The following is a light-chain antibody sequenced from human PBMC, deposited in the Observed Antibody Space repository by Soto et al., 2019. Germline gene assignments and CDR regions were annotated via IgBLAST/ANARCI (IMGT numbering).Light chain of an antibody. CDR3: QQSSNIPLT. V-gene: IGKV1-39*01. J-gene: IGKJ1*01. CDR1: QSVTSY. Sequence: DIQMNQSPSSLSAPVGGRVTITCRASQSVTSYLNWYQQRPGKAPKLLIYAASNLKSGVPSRFSVSGSGTYVNLTISSLQPEDFATYYCQQSSNIPLTFGQGTRLEI. CDR2: AAS.